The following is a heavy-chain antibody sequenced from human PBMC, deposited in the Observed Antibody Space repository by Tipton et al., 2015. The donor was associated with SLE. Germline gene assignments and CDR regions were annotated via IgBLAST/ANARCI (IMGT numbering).Heavy chain of an antibody. D-gene: IGHD4-17*01. J-gene: IGHJ4*02. Sequence: LRLSCSVSGGSISSSSYYWGWIRQPPGKGLEWIGSIFSIGSTKYNPSLKSRVTISLDTSKKQLSLKLSSVTAADTAVYYCASKISVTTDYWGQGTLVTVSS. CDR2: IFSIGST. CDR3: ASKISVTTDY. V-gene: IGHV4-39*07. CDR1: GGSISSSSYY.